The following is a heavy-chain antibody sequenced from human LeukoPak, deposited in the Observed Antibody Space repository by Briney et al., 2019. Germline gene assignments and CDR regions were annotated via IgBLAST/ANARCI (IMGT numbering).Heavy chain of an antibody. CDR3: AKGLYSSGWYDY. D-gene: IGHD6-19*01. J-gene: IGHJ4*02. Sequence: GGSLRLSCAASGFTFSSYAMSWVRQAPGKGLEWVSAISGSGGNTYYADSVKGRFTISRDNSKSTLYLQMNSLRAEDTAVYYCAKGLYSSGWYDYWGQGTLVTVSS. CDR2: ISGSGGNT. V-gene: IGHV3-23*01. CDR1: GFTFSSYA.